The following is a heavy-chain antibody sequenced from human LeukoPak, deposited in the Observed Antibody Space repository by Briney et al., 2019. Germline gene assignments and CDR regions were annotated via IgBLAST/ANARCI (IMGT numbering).Heavy chain of an antibody. Sequence: SETLSLTCTVSGGSISSGSYYWSWIRQPAGKGLEWIGRIYTSGCTNYNPSLKSRVTISVDTSKNQFSLKLSSVTAADTAVYYCARDTDTYDYVWGSYREAFDIWGQGTMVTVSS. CDR3: ARDTDTYDYVWGSYREAFDI. D-gene: IGHD3-16*02. V-gene: IGHV4-61*02. CDR2: IYTSGCT. CDR1: GGSISSGSYY. J-gene: IGHJ3*02.